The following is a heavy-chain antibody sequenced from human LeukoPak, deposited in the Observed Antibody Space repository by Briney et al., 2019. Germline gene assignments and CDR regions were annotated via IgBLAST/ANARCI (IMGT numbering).Heavy chain of an antibody. J-gene: IGHJ4*02. CDR2: IYYSGST. CDR1: GGSISSGDYY. Sequence: PSETLSLTCTVSGGSISSGDYYWSWIRQPPGKGLEWIGYIYYSGSTYYNPSLKSRVTISVDTSKNQFSLKLSSVTAADTAVYYCAREETSLTRFDYWGQGTLVTVSS. D-gene: IGHD2-2*01. CDR3: AREETSLTRFDY. V-gene: IGHV4-30-4*01.